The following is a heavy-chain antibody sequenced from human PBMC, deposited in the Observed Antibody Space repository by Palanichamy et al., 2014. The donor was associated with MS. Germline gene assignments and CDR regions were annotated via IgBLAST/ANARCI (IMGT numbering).Heavy chain of an antibody. D-gene: IGHD2-21*02. Sequence: QVQLQDRAQGLVKPSGTLSLTCTVSGGSITSKNCWSWVRQPPGGGLQWIGEIFHSSDPHYNPSLKGRVTMSLDKSKNQVFLTLTSVTTADTALYYCAREVSGDWDAHDVWGQGTMVTVSS. V-gene: IGHV4-4*02. CDR2: IFHSSDP. CDR1: GGSITSKNC. J-gene: IGHJ3*01. CDR3: AREVSGDWDAHDV.